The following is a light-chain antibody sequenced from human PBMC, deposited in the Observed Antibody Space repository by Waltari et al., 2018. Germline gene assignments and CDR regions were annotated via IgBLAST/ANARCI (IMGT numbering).Light chain of an antibody. Sequence: QSALTQPASVSGSPGQSITISCTGTSSDVGGYNSVSWYQDHPGQAPKVIIYDVSDRPPGFSKRFSGSKSGNTASLTISGLQAEDEADYYCSSQSSDNVVLFGGGTKLTVL. V-gene: IGLV2-14*03. CDR2: DVS. J-gene: IGLJ2*01. CDR3: SSQSSDNVVL. CDR1: SSDVGGYNS.